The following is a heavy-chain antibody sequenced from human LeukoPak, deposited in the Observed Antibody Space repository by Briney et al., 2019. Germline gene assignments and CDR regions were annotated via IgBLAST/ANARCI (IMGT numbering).Heavy chain of an antibody. V-gene: IGHV4-59*11. CDR1: GGSISSHY. CDR2: IYYSGST. CDR3: ARSLGDGYNFGH. Sequence: SETLSLTCTVSGGSISSHYWSWIRQPPGKGLEWIGYIYYSGSTNYNPSLKSRVTISVDTSKNQFSLKLSSVTAADTAVYYCARSLGDGYNFGHWGQGTLVTVSS. J-gene: IGHJ4*02. D-gene: IGHD5-24*01.